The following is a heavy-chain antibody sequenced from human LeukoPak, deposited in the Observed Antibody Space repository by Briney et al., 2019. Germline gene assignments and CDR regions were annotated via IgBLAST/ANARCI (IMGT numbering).Heavy chain of an antibody. V-gene: IGHV3-30-3*01. CDR1: GFTFSSYA. CDR3: ARDSRPEMVYAHLGLGY. J-gene: IGHJ4*02. CDR2: ISYDGSNK. D-gene: IGHD2-8*01. Sequence: GGSLRLSCAASGFTFSSYAMHWVRQAPGKGLEWVAVISYDGSNKYYADSVKGRFTISRDNSKNTLYLQMNSLRAEDTAVYYCARDSRPEMVYAHLGLGYWGQGTLVTVSS.